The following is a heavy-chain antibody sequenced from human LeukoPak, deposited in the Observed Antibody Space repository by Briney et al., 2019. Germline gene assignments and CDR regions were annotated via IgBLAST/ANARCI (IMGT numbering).Heavy chain of an antibody. CDR1: GFTFSNAW. CDR3: AKRYCSGDNCQYYYYYGMDV. Sequence: GGSLRLSCAASGFTFSNAWMSWVRQAPGKGLEWVGRIKSKTDGGTTDYAAPVKGRFTISRDDSKNTLYLQMNSLRVEDTAVYYCAKRYCSGDNCQYYYYYGMDVWGQGTTVTVSS. J-gene: IGHJ6*02. V-gene: IGHV3-15*01. CDR2: IKSKTDGGTT. D-gene: IGHD2-15*01.